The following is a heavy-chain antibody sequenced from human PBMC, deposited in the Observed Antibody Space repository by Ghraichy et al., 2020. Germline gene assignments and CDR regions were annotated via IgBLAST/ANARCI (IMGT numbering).Heavy chain of an antibody. CDR1: GGSIGSGSYY. D-gene: IGHD3-10*02. V-gene: IGHV4-39*01. J-gene: IGHJ6*03. Sequence: SQTLSLTCTVSGGSIGSGSYYWGWVRQPPGRGLEWIGNIYYGGGVTFYNPSLKSRVTISVDTSNNQFSLNLSSVTAADTAVYYCARHVQTRGDYYYMDLWGRGTSVTVSS. CDR2: IYYGGGVT. CDR3: ARHVQTRGDYYYMDL.